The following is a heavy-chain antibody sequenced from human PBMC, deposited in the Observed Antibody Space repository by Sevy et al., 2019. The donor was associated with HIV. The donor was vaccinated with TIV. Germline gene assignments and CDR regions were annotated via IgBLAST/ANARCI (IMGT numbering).Heavy chain of an antibody. V-gene: IGHV3-23*01. D-gene: IGHD2-8*01. J-gene: IGHJ4*02. CDR2: LSFACGRI. Sequence: GGSLRLSCVASGFTFSKYSMSWVRQTPGKGLEWVSTLSFACGRINYADSVKGRFTMSREDSRNTFYLQMDNLGAEDTAIYYGAREGCNNPHDYGGQGTLVTVSA. CDR3: AREGCNNPHDY. CDR1: GFTFSKYS.